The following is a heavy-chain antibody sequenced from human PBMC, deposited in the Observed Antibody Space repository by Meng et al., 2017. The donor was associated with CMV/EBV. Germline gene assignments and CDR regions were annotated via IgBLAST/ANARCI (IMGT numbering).Heavy chain of an antibody. V-gene: IGHV3-7*01. CDR1: GSTFSIHW. J-gene: IGHJ6*02. CDR2: IKLDGSEK. CDR3: ARGGSGYCSSTSCYISYLRYGVDV. D-gene: IGHD2-2*03. Sequence: GGSLRLSCAASGSTFSIHWMSWARQVPGKGLEWVANIKLDGSEKYYVDSGKGRFTIPRDNAKNSLYLQMNILRDEDTDVYYCARGGSGYCSSTSCYISYLRYGVDVWGQGTTVTVSS.